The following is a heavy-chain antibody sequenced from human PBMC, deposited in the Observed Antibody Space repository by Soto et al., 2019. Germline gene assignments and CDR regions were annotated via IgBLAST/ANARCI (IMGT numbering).Heavy chain of an antibody. V-gene: IGHV1-18*01. CDR1: GYIVTSFG. J-gene: IGHJ3*01. Sequence: QVQLVQSGGEVKKPGATVKVSCKASGYIVTSFGINWVRQAPGQGLEWMGCISEYGDSNYSEKLQDRVSLTTDTNTNTAYMELRSLGSDDTGVYYCARGGGAYDVWGRGTKITVSS. CDR3: ARGGGAYDV. CDR2: ISEYGDS.